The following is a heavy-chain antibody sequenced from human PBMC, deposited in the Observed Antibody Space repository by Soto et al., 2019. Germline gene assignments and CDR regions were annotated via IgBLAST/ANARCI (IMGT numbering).Heavy chain of an antibody. J-gene: IGHJ4*02. D-gene: IGHD3-22*01. CDR3: AKGNLYNFFSGSDY. CDR2: ISTSGKDT. Sequence: PGGSLRLSCAPSRFSVSSQSMTWVRQPPGKGLEWVAVISTSGKDTFYGDSVKGRFTISRDSSNNIVYLQMNSLRAEDTAVYYCAKGNLYNFFSGSDYWGQGTLVTVSS. V-gene: IGHV3-23*01. CDR1: RFSVSSQS.